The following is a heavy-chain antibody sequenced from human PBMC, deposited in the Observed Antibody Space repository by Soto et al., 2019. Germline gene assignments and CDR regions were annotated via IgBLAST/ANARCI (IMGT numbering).Heavy chain of an antibody. CDR2: ISSSGHIT. CDR1: GFTVRISE. D-gene: IGHD4-17*01. J-gene: IGHJ5*02. CDR3: ARGAFPYGDNLSRYFDP. Sequence: HGCSLELGCAACGFTVRISEVDGVRQAPGKGLEWLSYISSSGHITLYADSVKGRFTISRDAAENSLHLQMHSLRADDTAVYYCARGAFPYGDNLSRYFDPWGQGTLVTVSS. V-gene: IGHV3-48*03.